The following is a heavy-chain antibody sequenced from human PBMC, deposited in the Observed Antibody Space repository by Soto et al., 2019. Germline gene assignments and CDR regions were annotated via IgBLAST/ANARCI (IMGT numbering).Heavy chain of an antibody. CDR3: ARIPYYYDSSGYYYDY. Sequence: SGPTLVNPTQTLTLTCTFSGFSLSTSGMCVSWIRQPPGKALEWLALIDWDDDKYYSTSLKTRLTISKDTSKNQVVLTMTNMDPVDTATYYCARIPYYYDSSGYYYDYWGQGTLVTVSS. J-gene: IGHJ4*02. D-gene: IGHD3-22*01. V-gene: IGHV2-70*01. CDR1: GFSLSTSGMC. CDR2: IDWDDDK.